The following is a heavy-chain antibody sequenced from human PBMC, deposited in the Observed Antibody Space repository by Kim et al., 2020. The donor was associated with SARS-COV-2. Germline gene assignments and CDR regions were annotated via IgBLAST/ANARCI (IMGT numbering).Heavy chain of an antibody. CDR1: GFTFSSYA. CDR2: ISYDGSNK. D-gene: IGHD2-15*01. Sequence: GGSLRLSCAASGFTFSSYAMHWVRQAPGKGLEWVAVISYDGSNKYYADSVKGRFTISRDNSKNTLYLQMNSLRAEDTAVYYCARVRRDIVVVVAPPPID. J-gene: IGHJ4*01. V-gene: IGHV3-30-3*01. CDR3: ARVRRDIVVVVAPPPID.